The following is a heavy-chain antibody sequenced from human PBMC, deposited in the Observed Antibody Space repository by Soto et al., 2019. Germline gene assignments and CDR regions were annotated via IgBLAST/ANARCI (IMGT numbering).Heavy chain of an antibody. J-gene: IGHJ3*02. V-gene: IGHV1-46*01. CDR2: INPATGAA. CDR3: ARGGGVGVAGSAAFDM. Sequence: QLHLVQSGAVVKKPGASVTVSCSASGYPVTAYYMHWVRQAPGRGREWRGGINPATGAARYTQPFQGRVTMPRETSTSTVFMELSGLTSEDTAVFYCARGGGVGVAGSAAFDMWGQGTLVTVSS. D-gene: IGHD3-3*01. CDR1: GYPVTAYY.